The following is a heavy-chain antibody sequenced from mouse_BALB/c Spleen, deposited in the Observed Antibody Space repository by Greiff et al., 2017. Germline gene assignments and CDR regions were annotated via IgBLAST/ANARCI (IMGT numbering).Heavy chain of an antibody. D-gene: IGHD2-3*01. CDR1: GFSLTSYG. Sequence: VQVVESGPGLVAPSQSLSITCTVSGFSLTSYGVHWVRQPPGKGLEWLGVIWAGGSTNYNSALMSRLSISKDNSKSQVFLKMNSLQTDDTAMYYCARDIDGYYVGAMDYWGQGTSVTVSS. CDR2: IWAGGST. CDR3: ARDIDGYYVGAMDY. V-gene: IGHV2-9*02. J-gene: IGHJ4*01.